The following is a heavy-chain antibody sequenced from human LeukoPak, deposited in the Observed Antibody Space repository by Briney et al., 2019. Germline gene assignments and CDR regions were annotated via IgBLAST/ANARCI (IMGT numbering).Heavy chain of an antibody. D-gene: IGHD2-2*01. CDR2: VSGSGTNT. J-gene: IGHJ4*02. CDR1: GFTFSSYA. CDR3: AKDDRYCSSTNCYFVY. V-gene: IGHV3-23*01. Sequence: GGSLRLSCAASGFTFSSYAMSWVRQAPGKGLEWVSAVSGSGTNTYYADSVKGRFTISRDNSKNTLFLQMNSLRAKDTAVYYCAKDDRYCSSTNCYFVYWGQGALVTVSS.